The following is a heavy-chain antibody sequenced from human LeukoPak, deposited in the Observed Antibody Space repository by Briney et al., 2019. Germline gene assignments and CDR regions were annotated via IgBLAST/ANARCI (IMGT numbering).Heavy chain of an antibody. CDR3: ARLGASSGYYDC. Sequence: PSETPSLTCTVSGGSISNSGYYWGWIRQPPGKGLEWIGSIYSRGTTYYNPSLKSRVTISLDTSKNQFSLKLSSGTAADTAVYYCARLGASSGYYDCWGQGTLVTVSS. J-gene: IGHJ4*02. CDR1: GGSISNSGYY. V-gene: IGHV4-39*01. CDR2: IYSRGTT. D-gene: IGHD3-22*01.